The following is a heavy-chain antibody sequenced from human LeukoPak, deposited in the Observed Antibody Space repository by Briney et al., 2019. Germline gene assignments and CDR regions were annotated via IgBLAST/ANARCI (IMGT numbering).Heavy chain of an antibody. CDR2: IYYRST. J-gene: IGHJ4*02. CDR3: ARGGDYGDLRYFDY. V-gene: IGHV4-59*01. D-gene: IGHD4-17*01. CDR1: GGSISSYY. Sequence: SETLSLTCTVSGGSISSYYWSWIRQPPGKGLEWIGYIYYRSTNYNPSLKSRVTISVDTSKDQFSLKLSSVTAADTAVYYCARGGDYGDLRYFDYWGQGTLVTVSS.